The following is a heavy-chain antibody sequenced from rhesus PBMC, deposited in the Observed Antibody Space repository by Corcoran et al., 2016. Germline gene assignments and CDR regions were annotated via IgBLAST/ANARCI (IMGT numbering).Heavy chain of an antibody. V-gene: IGHV4-147*01. CDR3: ALGGTVRGYSLDV. D-gene: IGHD5-24*01. J-gene: IGHJ5-2*02. CDR2: IYGSSGST. Sequence: QVQLQESGPGLVKPSETLSLTCAVSGGSISSNYWSWIRQPPGKGLEWIGRIYGSSGSTSYHPPLPSRVTISADTSKNQFSLKLSSVTAADTAVYYCALGGTVRGYSLDVWGRGVLVTVSS. CDR1: GGSISSNY.